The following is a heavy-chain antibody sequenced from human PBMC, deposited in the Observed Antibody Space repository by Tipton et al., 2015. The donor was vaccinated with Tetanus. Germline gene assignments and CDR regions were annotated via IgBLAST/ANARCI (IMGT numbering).Heavy chain of an antibody. CDR3: AREADCSGGSCFSGDFDN. D-gene: IGHD2-15*01. CDR1: GFIFSSYG. J-gene: IGHJ4*02. Sequence: SLRLSCAASGFIFSSYGIHWVRQAPGKGLEWAAVSWYDGTDKYYADSVKGRFTISRDNSENTLYLQMNSLRAEDTAVYYCAREADCSGGSCFSGDFDNWGQGTQVTVSS. CDR2: SWYDGTDK. V-gene: IGHV3-33*01.